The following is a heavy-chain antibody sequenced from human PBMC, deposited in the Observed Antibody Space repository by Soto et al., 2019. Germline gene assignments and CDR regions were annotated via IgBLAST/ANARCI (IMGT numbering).Heavy chain of an antibody. V-gene: IGHV3-21*01. J-gene: IGHJ4*02. Sequence: GGSLRLSCAASGFTFSSYSMNWVRQAPGKGLEWVSSISSSSSYIYYADSVKGRFTTSRDNAKNSLYLQMNSLRAEDTAVYYCARDDYDFWSGPDFDYWGQGTLVTVSS. CDR3: ARDDYDFWSGPDFDY. D-gene: IGHD3-3*01. CDR2: ISSSSSYI. CDR1: GFTFSSYS.